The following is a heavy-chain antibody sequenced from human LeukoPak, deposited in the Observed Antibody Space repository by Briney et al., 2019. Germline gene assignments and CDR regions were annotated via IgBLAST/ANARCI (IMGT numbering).Heavy chain of an antibody. Sequence: ASVKVSCKASGYTFTSYNINWVRQATGQGLEWMGWMNPNSGNTGYAQNFQGRVTMTRNTSISTAYMELSSLTSEDSAVYYCARRLGAAGTTLHYRGQGTLVTVSS. CDR1: GYTFTSYN. V-gene: IGHV1-8*01. J-gene: IGHJ4*02. CDR3: ARRLGAAGTTLHY. D-gene: IGHD6-13*01. CDR2: MNPNSGNT.